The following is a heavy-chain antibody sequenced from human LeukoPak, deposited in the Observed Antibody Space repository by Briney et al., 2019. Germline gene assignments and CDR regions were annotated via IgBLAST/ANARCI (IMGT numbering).Heavy chain of an antibody. J-gene: IGHJ4*02. V-gene: IGHV1-18*01. Sequence: ASVKVSCKASGYTFSSYGISWVRQAPGQGLEWMGWISANNGKTNYAPKVQDRVTITTQTATDTAFMELRNLRSDDTAVYYCARAKNSEQWLRDWGQGTLVTVSS. CDR2: ISANNGKT. CDR1: GYTFSSYG. CDR3: ARAKNSEQWLRD. D-gene: IGHD5-12*01.